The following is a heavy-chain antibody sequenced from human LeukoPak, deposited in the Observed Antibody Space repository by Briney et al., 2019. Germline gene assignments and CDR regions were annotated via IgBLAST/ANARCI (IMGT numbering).Heavy chain of an antibody. CDR3: ARVEEGYGSGRRENYYYYYMDV. D-gene: IGHD3-10*01. CDR2: MYHSGST. CDR1: GYSISSGHY. V-gene: IGHV4-38-2*02. J-gene: IGHJ6*03. Sequence: PSETLSLTCTVSGYSISSGHYWGWIRQPPGKGLEWIGSMYHSGSTYYNPPLKSRVTISVDTSKKQFSLKLSSGTAADTAVYYCARVEEGYGSGRRENYYYYYMDVWGKGTTVTISS.